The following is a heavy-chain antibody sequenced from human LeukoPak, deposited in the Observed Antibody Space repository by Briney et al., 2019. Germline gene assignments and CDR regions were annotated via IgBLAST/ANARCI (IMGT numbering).Heavy chain of an antibody. CDR2: IYNSGST. D-gene: IGHD3-10*01. CDR3: VVSQTHYYGPLLY. V-gene: IGHV4-4*07. Sequence: SETLSLTCTVSGDSINNHYWSWIRQPAGKGLEWIGRIYNSGSTNYNPSLRSRVTMSVDTSTKQISLTLVSVTAADTAVYYCVVSQTHYYGPLLYWGQGTLVTVSS. CDR1: GDSINNHY. J-gene: IGHJ4*02.